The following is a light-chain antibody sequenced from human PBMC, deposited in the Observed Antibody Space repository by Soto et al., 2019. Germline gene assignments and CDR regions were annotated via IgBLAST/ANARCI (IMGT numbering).Light chain of an antibody. Sequence: MTQSPSSLSASVGDRVTMTCRASQSVSSNLAWYQQKPGQAPRLLIYGASTRATGIPARFSGSGSGTEFTLTISSLQSEDFAVYYCQQYNNWPLWTFGQGTKVEIK. J-gene: IGKJ1*01. CDR2: GAS. CDR1: QSVSSN. CDR3: QQYNNWPLWT. V-gene: IGKV3-15*01.